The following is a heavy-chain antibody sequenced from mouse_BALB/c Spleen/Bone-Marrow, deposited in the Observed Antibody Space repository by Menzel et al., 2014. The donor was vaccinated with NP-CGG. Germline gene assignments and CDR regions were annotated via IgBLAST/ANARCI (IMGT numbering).Heavy chain of an antibody. J-gene: IGHJ3*01. Sequence: VQLQQSGAELVKPGASVKLSCKASGYTFTSYWIHWVKLRPGQGLRWIGEINPSNGRTNYNEKFKTKATLTVDKSSSTAYIQLSSLTSEDSAVYYCARYDGPAWFAYWGQGTLVTVSA. CDR1: GYTFTSYW. CDR3: ARYDGPAWFAY. V-gene: IGHV1S81*02. CDR2: INPSNGRT. D-gene: IGHD2-3*01.